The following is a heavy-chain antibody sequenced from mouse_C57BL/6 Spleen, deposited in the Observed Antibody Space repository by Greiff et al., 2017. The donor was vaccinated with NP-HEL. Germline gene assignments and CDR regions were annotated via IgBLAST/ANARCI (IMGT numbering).Heavy chain of an antibody. D-gene: IGHD1-1*01. Sequence: QVQLQQPGAELVRPGSSVKLSCKASGYTFTSYWMDWVKQRPGQGLEWIGNIYPSDSETHYNQKFKDKATLTVDKSSSTAYMQLSSLTSEDSAVYYCASYGYYGGSFGFAYWGQGTLVTASA. V-gene: IGHV1-61*01. CDR3: ASYGYYGGSFGFAY. J-gene: IGHJ3*01. CDR2: IYPSDSET. CDR1: GYTFTSYW.